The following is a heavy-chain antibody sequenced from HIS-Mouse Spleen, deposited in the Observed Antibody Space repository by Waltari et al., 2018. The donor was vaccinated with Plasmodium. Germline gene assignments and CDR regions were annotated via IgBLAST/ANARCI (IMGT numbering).Heavy chain of an antibody. V-gene: IGHV3-13*01. CDR1: GFTFSSCD. J-gene: IGHJ3*02. Sequence: EVQLVESGGGLVQPGGSLRLSCAAAGFTFSSCDMHWVRQAPGKGLEWVSAIGTAGDTYYPGSVKGRFTISRENAKNSLYLQMNSLRAGDTAVYYCARGRWNHAFDIWGQGTMVTVSS. D-gene: IGHD1-1*01. CDR3: ARGRWNHAFDI. CDR2: IGTAGDT.